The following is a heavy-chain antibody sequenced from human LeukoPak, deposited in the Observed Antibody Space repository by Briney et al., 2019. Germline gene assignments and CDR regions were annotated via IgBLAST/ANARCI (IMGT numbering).Heavy chain of an antibody. CDR1: GFTFSSYE. CDR2: ISSSGSTI. Sequence: PGGSLRLSCAASGFTFSSYEMNWVRQAPGKGLEWVSYISSSGSTIYYADSVKGRFTISRDNAKNSLYLQMNSLRAEDTAVYYCASLDSSGWYYMDVWGKGTTVTISS. D-gene: IGHD3-22*01. J-gene: IGHJ6*03. V-gene: IGHV3-48*03. CDR3: ASLDSSGWYYMDV.